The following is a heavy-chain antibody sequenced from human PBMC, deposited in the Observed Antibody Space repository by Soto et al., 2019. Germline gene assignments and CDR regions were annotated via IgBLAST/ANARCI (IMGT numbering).Heavy chain of an antibody. CDR2: IYYSGST. Sequence: SETLSLTCTVSGGSISSSSYYWGWLRQPPGKGLEWIGSIYYSGSTYYNPSLKSRVTISVDTSKNQFSLKLSSVTAADTAVYYCARFAPRRKLLPDYYYGMDVWGQGTTVTVSS. V-gene: IGHV4-39*01. J-gene: IGHJ6*02. CDR1: GGSISSSSYY. CDR3: ARFAPRRKLLPDYYYGMDV. D-gene: IGHD2-15*01.